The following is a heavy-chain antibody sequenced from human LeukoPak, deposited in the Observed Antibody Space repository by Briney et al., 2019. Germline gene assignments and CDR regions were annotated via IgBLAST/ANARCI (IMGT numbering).Heavy chain of an antibody. V-gene: IGHV3-74*01. CDR2: INSDGSST. Sequence: GSLRLSCAASGFALNNYAIHWVRQAPGKGLVWVSRINSDGSSTSYADSVKGRFTISRDNAKNTLYLQMNSLRAEDTAVYYCARGRAGIVVVVAAMDMDVWGKGTTVTISS. CDR1: GFALNNYA. J-gene: IGHJ6*03. D-gene: IGHD2-15*01. CDR3: ARGRAGIVVVVAAMDMDV.